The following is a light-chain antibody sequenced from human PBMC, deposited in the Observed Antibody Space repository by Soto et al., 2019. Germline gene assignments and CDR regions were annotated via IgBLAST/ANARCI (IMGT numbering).Light chain of an antibody. CDR3: QSYDNSLSGPWV. CDR1: NSDIGIYNY. CDR2: EVS. J-gene: IGLJ3*02. V-gene: IGLV2-14*01. Sequence: QSVLTQPASVSGSPGQSITISCTGTNSDIGIYNYVSWYQQHPGKAPKLVICEVSNRPSGVPSRFSGSKSGNTASLTISGLRAEDEADYYCQSYDNSLSGPWVFGGGTKLTVL.